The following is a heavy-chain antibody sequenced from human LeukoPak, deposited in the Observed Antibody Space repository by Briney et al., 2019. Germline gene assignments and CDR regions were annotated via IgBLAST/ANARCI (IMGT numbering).Heavy chain of an antibody. Sequence: GGSLRLSCAASGFTFSSFTMTWVRQAPGKGLEWVSAISGSGGSTYYADSVKGRFTISRDNSKNTLYLQMNSLRAEDTAVYYCAKGPKVTTLYFDYWGQGTLVTVSS. CDR2: ISGSGGST. D-gene: IGHD4-17*01. CDR3: AKGPKVTTLYFDY. V-gene: IGHV3-23*01. J-gene: IGHJ4*02. CDR1: GFTFSSFT.